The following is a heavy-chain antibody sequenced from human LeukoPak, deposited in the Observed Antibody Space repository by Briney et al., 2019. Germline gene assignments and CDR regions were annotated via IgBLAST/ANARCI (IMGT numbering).Heavy chain of an antibody. J-gene: IGHJ4*02. Sequence: PGGSLRLSCAASGFTFNIYSMNWVRQAPGKGLEWVSSISSSSSYIYYADSVKGRFTISRDNAKNSLYLQMNSLRAEDTAAYYCARDSPYCGGDCYVFDDWGQGTLVTVSS. V-gene: IGHV3-21*01. CDR3: ARDSPYCGGDCYVFDD. CDR2: ISSSSSYI. CDR1: GFTFNIYS. D-gene: IGHD2-21*01.